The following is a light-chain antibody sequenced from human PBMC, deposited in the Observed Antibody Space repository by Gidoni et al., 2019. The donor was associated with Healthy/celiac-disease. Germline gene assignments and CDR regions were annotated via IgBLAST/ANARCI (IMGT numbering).Light chain of an antibody. V-gene: IGKV1-5*01. CDR2: DAS. J-gene: IGKJ1*01. CDR3: QQDTKT. CDR1: QSLSSW. Sequence: DIQMTQSPSTLSASVGDRVTISCRASQSLSSWLAWYQQKPGKAPKLLIYDASSLESGVPSMFSGSGSGTEFTLTSRSLQPDDFATYYCQQDTKTFGQGTKVEIK.